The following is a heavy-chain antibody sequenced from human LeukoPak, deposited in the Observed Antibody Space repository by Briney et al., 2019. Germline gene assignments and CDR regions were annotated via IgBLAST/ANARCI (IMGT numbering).Heavy chain of an antibody. CDR1: GGTFSSYT. J-gene: IGHJ6*02. CDR3: ARERLELRGDYYYYYGMDV. CDR2: IIPLLGIA. D-gene: IGHD1-7*01. Sequence: GASVKVSCKASGGTFSSYTISWVRQAPGQGLEWMGRIIPLLGIANYAQKFQGRVTITEDKSTSTAYMELSSLRSEDTAVYYCARERLELRGDYYYYYGMDVWGQGTTVTVSS. V-gene: IGHV1-69*04.